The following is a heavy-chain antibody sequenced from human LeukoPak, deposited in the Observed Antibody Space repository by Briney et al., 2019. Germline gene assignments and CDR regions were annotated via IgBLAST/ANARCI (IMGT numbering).Heavy chain of an antibody. CDR2: IRYDGSNK. CDR3: ARGDGSYFDY. V-gene: IGHV3-33*08. J-gene: IGHJ4*02. CDR1: GFTFSTYW. D-gene: IGHD5-24*01. Sequence: PGRSLRLSCAASGFTFSTYWMSCVRQAPGKGLEWVAFIRYDGSNKYYADSVKGRFTISRDNSKNTLYLQMNSLRAEDTAVYYCARGDGSYFDYWGQGTLVTVSS.